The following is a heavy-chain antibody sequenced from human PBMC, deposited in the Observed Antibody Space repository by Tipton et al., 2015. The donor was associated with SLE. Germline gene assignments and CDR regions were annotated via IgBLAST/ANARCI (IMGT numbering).Heavy chain of an antibody. J-gene: IGHJ3*01. Sequence: TLSLTCTVSGGSISSGSYFWTWIRQPAGKRLEWIGRIYISGSTNYNPTLKSRVTISLDTSKNNLSLKLSSVTAADTAVYYCARLGQRRLSWSATYGSFDLWGPGTMVIVSS. CDR1: GGSISSGSYF. CDR3: ARLGQRRLSWSATYGSFDL. D-gene: IGHD1-26*01. CDR2: IYISGST. V-gene: IGHV4-61*02.